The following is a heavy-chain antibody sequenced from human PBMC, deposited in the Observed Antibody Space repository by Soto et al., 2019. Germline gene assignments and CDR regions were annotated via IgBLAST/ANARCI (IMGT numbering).Heavy chain of an antibody. D-gene: IGHD1-7*01. CDR3: AKELPRLRPDKPDAVDL. CDR2: INPSGSAT. V-gene: IGHV1-46*01. J-gene: IGHJ3*01. Sequence: QMQLVQSGAEVKKPGTSASISCEASGNTFSGYYMHWVRQAPGQGLEWMAIINPSGSATAYAPQVQGRITVTRDTSIGSVYMDLNSLRSEDTAVYYCAKELPRLRPDKPDAVDLWGQGTMVTVSS. CDR1: GNTFSGYY.